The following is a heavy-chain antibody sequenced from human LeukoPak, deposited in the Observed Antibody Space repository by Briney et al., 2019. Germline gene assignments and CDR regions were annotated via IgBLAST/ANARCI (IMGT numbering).Heavy chain of an antibody. CDR2: IGIAGDT. V-gene: IGHV3-13*04. J-gene: IGHJ2*01. CDR1: GFTFSSYD. D-gene: IGHD2-8*01. CDR3: ARAPFSNGAGWYFDL. Sequence: GSLRLSCAASGFTFSSYDMHWVRQVTGRGLEWVSAIGIAGDTYYLASVKGRFTISRENAKNSLYLQMNSLRAGDTAVYYCARAPFSNGAGWYFDLGGRGPLVVVSS.